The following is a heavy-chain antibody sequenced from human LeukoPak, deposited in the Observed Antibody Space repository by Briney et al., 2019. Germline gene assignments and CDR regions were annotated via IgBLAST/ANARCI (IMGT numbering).Heavy chain of an antibody. CDR3: ARVPVVRGTTFFGVARRHKYYYYYMDV. Sequence: ASVKVSCKASGYTFTSYDINWVRQATGQGLEWMGWMNPNSGNTGYAQKFQGRVTMTRNTSISTAYMELSSLRSEDTAVYYCARVPVVRGTTFFGVARRHKYYYYYMDVWGKGTTVTVSS. V-gene: IGHV1-8*01. CDR1: GYTFTSYD. CDR2: MNPNSGNT. D-gene: IGHD3-3*01. J-gene: IGHJ6*03.